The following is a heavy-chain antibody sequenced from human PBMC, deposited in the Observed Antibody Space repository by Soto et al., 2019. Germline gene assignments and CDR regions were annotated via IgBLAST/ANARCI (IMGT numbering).Heavy chain of an antibody. Sequence: LRISCAASGCTFSSYAMSWVRQARGKGLELVSNITSDGRTYYADSAKGRLTISRDNSENTVYLQMKRLRAEDPAVSYCAKDYPTVTNGTLSLVMFDYWRQGYLVTVSS. CDR2: ITSDGRT. CDR1: GCTFSSYA. V-gene: IGHV3-23*01. J-gene: IGHJ4*02. D-gene: IGHD4-17*01. CDR3: AKDYPTVTNGTLSLVMFDY.